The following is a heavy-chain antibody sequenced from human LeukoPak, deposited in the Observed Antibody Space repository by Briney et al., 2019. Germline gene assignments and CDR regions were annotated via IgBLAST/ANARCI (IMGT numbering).Heavy chain of an antibody. V-gene: IGHV3-7*01. J-gene: IGHJ3*02. Sequence: GGSLRLSCAASGFTFSSYWMSWVRQAPGKGLEWVVNIKQDGSEKYYVDSVKGRFTISRDNAKNSLYLQMNSLRAEDTAVYYCARDSPGAGDAFDIWGQGTMVTVSS. CDR1: GFTFSSYW. CDR3: ARDSPGAGDAFDI. CDR2: IKQDGSEK. D-gene: IGHD4-17*01.